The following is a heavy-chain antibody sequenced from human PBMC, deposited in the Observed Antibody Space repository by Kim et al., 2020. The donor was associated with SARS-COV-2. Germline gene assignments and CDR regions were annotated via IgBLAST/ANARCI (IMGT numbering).Heavy chain of an antibody. CDR1: GGSISSGGYY. Sequence: SETLSLTCTVSGGSISSGGYYWSWIRQHPGKGLEWIGYIYYSGSTYYNPSLKSRVTISVDTSKNQFSLKLSSVTAADTAVYYCARDPYDFWSGYYRGSSSTKNDAFDIWGQGTMVTVSS. CDR3: ARDPYDFWSGYYRGSSSTKNDAFDI. J-gene: IGHJ3*02. D-gene: IGHD3-3*01. V-gene: IGHV4-31*03. CDR2: IYYSGST.